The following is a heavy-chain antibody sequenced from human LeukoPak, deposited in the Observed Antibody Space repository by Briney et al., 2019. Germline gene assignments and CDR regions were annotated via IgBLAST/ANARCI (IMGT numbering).Heavy chain of an antibody. Sequence: GGSLRLSCAASGFTFSSYGMHWVXQAPGKGLEWVAVIWYDGSNKYYADSVKGRFTISRDNSKSTLYLQMNSLRAEDTAVYYCAKPKVFWDFDYWGQGTLVTVSS. CDR1: GFTFSSYG. CDR3: AKPKVFWDFDY. D-gene: IGHD3-3*01. CDR2: IWYDGSNK. J-gene: IGHJ4*02. V-gene: IGHV3-33*06.